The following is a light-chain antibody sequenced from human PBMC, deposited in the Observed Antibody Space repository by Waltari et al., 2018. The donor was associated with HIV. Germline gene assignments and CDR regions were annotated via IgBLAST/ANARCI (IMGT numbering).Light chain of an antibody. CDR2: DAS. Sequence: DIQMTQSPSSLSASVGDSVSITCRASQSVSNKVIWYQQKPGKAPQVLIYDASSLHSGVPSRFSGGVSGTEFTLTINSLQPDDFATYFCQQTYRSPRTFGPGTKVDIK. CDR3: QQTYRSPRT. CDR1: QSVSNK. V-gene: IGKV1-39*01. J-gene: IGKJ3*01.